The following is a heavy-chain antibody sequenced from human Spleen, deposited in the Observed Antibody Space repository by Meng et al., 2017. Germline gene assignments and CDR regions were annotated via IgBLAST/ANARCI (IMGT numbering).Heavy chain of an antibody. Sequence: SETLSFTCAVYGGSFSGYYWSWIRQPPGKGLEWIGEINHSGSTNYNPSLKSRVTISVDTSKNQFSLKLSSVPAADTAVYYCARKPVVTHAFDIWGQGTMVTVSS. CDR1: GGSFSGYY. CDR2: INHSGST. V-gene: IGHV4-34*01. J-gene: IGHJ3*02. CDR3: ARKPVVTHAFDI. D-gene: IGHD4-23*01.